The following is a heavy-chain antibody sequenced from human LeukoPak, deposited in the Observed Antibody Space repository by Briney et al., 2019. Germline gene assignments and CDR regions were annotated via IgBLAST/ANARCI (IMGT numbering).Heavy chain of an antibody. D-gene: IGHD3-10*01. J-gene: IGHJ4*02. CDR2: IIPILGIA. V-gene: IGHV1-69*04. CDR3: AGTYYYGSGSGAQIDY. Sequence: SMKVSCKASGGTFSSYAISWVRQAPGQGLEWMGRIIPILGIANYAQKFQGRVTITADKSTSTAYMELSSLRSEDTAVYYCAGTYYYGSGSGAQIDYWGQGTLVTVSS. CDR1: GGTFSSYA.